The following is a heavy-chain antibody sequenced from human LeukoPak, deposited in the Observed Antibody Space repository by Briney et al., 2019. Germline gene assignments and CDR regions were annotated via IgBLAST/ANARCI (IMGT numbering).Heavy chain of an antibody. CDR2: IYYSGST. J-gene: IGHJ4*02. Sequence: PSETLSLTCTVSSGSVSSGGYYWTWVRQPPGKGLEWIGYIYYSGSTNYNPSLKSRVTISVETSKNQFSLKLSSVTAADTAVYYCARGVYSGSYSSVDYFDYWGQGTLVTVSS. V-gene: IGHV4-61*08. D-gene: IGHD1-26*01. CDR1: SGSVSSGGYY. CDR3: ARGVYSGSYSSVDYFDY.